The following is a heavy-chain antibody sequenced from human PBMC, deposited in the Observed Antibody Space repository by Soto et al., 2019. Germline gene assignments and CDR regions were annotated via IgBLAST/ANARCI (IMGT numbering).Heavy chain of an antibody. Sequence: GGSLRLSCSASVLTFSSYAMRWVRQAPGKGLEWVSGISDSGGSTYYADSVKGRFTISRDNSKNTLYMQMNSLRAEDTAVYYCAKGIPYYYDSSGQKGAFDIWAQGRMVTVSS. CDR2: ISDSGGST. CDR3: AKGIPYYYDSSGQKGAFDI. J-gene: IGHJ3*02. V-gene: IGHV3-23*01. CDR1: VLTFSSYA. D-gene: IGHD3-22*01.